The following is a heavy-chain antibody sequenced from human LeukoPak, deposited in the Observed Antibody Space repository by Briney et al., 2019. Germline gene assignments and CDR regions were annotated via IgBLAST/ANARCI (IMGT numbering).Heavy chain of an antibody. D-gene: IGHD3-3*01. CDR3: ARGSPNQQGDFWSGYPIYYYMDV. V-gene: IGHV3-30*04. CDR1: GFTFSSYA. Sequence: GGSLRLSCATSGFTFSSYAMHWVRQAPGKGLEWVAVISYDGSNKYYADSVKGRFTISRDNSKNTLYLQMNSLRAEDTAVYYCARGSPNQQGDFWSGYPIYYYMDVWGKGTTVTVSS. CDR2: ISYDGSNK. J-gene: IGHJ6*03.